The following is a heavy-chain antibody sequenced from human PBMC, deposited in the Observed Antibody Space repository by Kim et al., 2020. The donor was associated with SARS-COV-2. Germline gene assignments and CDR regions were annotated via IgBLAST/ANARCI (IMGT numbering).Heavy chain of an antibody. D-gene: IGHD1-7*01. CDR3: ASAGNYRFDS. V-gene: IGHV3-74*01. CDR1: GFAFSSSW. Sequence: GGSLRLSCAASGFAFSSSWMHWVRQAPGKGLVWVSRMNSDGSTINYADSVKGRFTISRDNAKNTLSLQMHSLRVEDTAVYYCASAGNYRFDSWGQGTLVT. CDR2: MNSDGSTI. J-gene: IGHJ5*01.